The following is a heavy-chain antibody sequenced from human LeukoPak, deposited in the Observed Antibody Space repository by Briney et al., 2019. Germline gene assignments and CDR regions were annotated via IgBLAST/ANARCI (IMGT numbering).Heavy chain of an antibody. Sequence: SETLSPTCTVSGGSISSYYWSWIRQPAGKGLEWIGRIYTSGSTNYNPSLKSRVTMSVDTSKNQFSLKLSSVTAADTAVYYCAGPHAYSSGWYYFDYWGQGTLVTVSS. J-gene: IGHJ4*02. CDR1: GGSISSYY. CDR2: IYTSGST. D-gene: IGHD6-19*01. V-gene: IGHV4-4*07. CDR3: AGPHAYSSGWYYFDY.